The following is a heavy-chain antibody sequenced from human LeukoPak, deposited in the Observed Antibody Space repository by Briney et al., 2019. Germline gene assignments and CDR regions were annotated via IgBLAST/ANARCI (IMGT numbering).Heavy chain of an antibody. CDR1: GYTFTSYG. CDR3: ARGGFGVYYDSSGSPTFDY. V-gene: IGHV1-18*01. J-gene: IGHJ4*02. CDR2: ISAYNGNT. D-gene: IGHD3-22*01. Sequence: GASVKVSCKASGYTFTSYGISWVRQAPGQGLEWMGWISAYNGNTNYAQELQGRVTMTTDTSTSTAYMELRSLRSDDTAVYYCARGGFGVYYDSSGSPTFDYWGQGTLVTVSS.